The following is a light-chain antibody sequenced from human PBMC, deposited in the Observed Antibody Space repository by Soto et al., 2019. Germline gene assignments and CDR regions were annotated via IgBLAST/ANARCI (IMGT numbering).Light chain of an antibody. V-gene: IGKV3-15*01. CDR1: QSVSSN. CDR3: QQYSIWRT. CDR2: GAS. Sequence: EIVMTQSPVTLSVSPGDRVTLSCRASQSVSSNLAWYQQKAGQAPRLLIYGASTRATGIPARFSGSGSGTEFTLTISGLQSEDFAVYYCQQYSIWRTFGQGTKVDIK. J-gene: IGKJ1*01.